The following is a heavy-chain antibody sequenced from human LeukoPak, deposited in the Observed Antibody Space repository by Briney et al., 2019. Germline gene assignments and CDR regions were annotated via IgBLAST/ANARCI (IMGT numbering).Heavy chain of an antibody. CDR1: GYTLLELS. J-gene: IGHJ2*01. Sequence: GASVKVSCKVSGYTLLELSMHWVRQAPGKGLEWMGGFDPEVGETIYAQKFQGRVTMTEDTSTDTAYMELSSLRSEDTAVYYCATNLYDSSGYFRKYWYFDLWGRGTLVTVSS. V-gene: IGHV1-24*01. CDR2: FDPEVGET. CDR3: ATNLYDSSGYFRKYWYFDL. D-gene: IGHD3-22*01.